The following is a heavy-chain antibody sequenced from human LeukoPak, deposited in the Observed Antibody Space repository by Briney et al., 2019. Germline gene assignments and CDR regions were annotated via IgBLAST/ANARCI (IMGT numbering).Heavy chain of an antibody. CDR1: GFTFSSYA. J-gene: IGHJ3*02. Sequence: PGGSLRLSCAASGFTFSSYAMSWVRQAPGKGLEWVSVISGSGGSTYYADSVKGRFTISRDNSKNTLYLQMNSLRAEDTAVYYCARDGLGGGAFDIWGQGTMVTVSS. V-gene: IGHV3-23*01. CDR2: ISGSGGST. D-gene: IGHD3-10*01. CDR3: ARDGLGGGAFDI.